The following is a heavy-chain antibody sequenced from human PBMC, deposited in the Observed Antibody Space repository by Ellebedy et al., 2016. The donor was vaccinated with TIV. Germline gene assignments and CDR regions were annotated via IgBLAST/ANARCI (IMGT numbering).Heavy chain of an antibody. V-gene: IGHV4-59*01. CDR3: ARGYSFGPYYFYGLAV. CDR1: GDSIRNYY. J-gene: IGHJ6*02. CDR2: IYYSGST. Sequence: MPSETLSLTCTVSGDSIRNYYWSWIRQPPGKGLEWIGYIYYSGSTNYNPSLVSRVTMSVDTSKNQFSLKLSSVTAADTAVYYCARGYSFGPYYFYGLAVWGQGTTVTVSS. D-gene: IGHD5-18*01.